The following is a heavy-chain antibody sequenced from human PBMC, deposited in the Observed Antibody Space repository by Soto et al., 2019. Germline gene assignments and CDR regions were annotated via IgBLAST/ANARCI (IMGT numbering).Heavy chain of an antibody. J-gene: IGHJ4*02. V-gene: IGHV3-23*01. Sequence: EVHLLESGGGVVQPGGSLRLSCVASGFNFKKFAMAWVRQAAGAGLEWVSGISCCGGSASYADSVKGRFSIARDDSKNTVSLQLNSLRVEDTAQYYCAKADGQQWLIPHLDNWGQGTLVTVS. D-gene: IGHD6-19*01. CDR3: AKADGQQWLIPHLDN. CDR1: GFNFKKFA. CDR2: ISCCGGSA.